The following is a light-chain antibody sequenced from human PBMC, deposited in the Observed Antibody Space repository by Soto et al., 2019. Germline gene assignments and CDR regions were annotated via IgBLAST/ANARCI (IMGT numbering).Light chain of an antibody. Sequence: QSALTQPRSVSGSPGQSVTISCTGTSSDVGGYNYVSWYQQHPGKAPKLMIYDVSKRPSGVPDRFSGSKSGNTASLTISGLQAEVEADYYCCSYAGSYTYVVFGGGTKVTVL. CDR1: SSDVGGYNY. CDR3: CSYAGSYTYVV. V-gene: IGLV2-11*01. CDR2: DVS. J-gene: IGLJ2*01.